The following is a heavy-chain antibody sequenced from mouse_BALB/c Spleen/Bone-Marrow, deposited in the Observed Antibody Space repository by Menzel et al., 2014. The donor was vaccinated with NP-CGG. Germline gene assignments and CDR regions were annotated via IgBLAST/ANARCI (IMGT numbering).Heavy chain of an antibody. CDR3: TRDAYYRYDETKDY. J-gene: IGHJ4*01. CDR2: VSPGNSDT. D-gene: IGHD2-14*01. V-gene: IGHV1-5*01. CDR1: GYTFTTYW. Sequence: VQLQQSGTVLARPGASVKMSCKAPGYTFTTYWMHWVKQRPGQGLEWIGAVSPGNSDTTYNKKFKGKAKLTAVTSTSTAYMELSSLTNEDAAVYFCTRDAYYRYDETKDYWGQGTSVNVSS.